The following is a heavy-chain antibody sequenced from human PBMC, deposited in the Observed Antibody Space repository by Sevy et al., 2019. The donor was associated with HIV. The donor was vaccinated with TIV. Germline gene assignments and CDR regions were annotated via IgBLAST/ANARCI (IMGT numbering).Heavy chain of an antibody. CDR2: INPNSGGT. V-gene: IGHV1-2*02. Sequence: ASVKVSCKASGYTFTGYYMHWVRQAPGQGLEWMGWINPNSGGTNFAQKFQGRVTMTRDTSISTAYMELSRLRSDDTAVYYCARGGKYDSSGLDYWGQGTLVTVSS. CDR3: ARGGKYDSSGLDY. J-gene: IGHJ4*02. CDR1: GYTFTGYY. D-gene: IGHD3-22*01.